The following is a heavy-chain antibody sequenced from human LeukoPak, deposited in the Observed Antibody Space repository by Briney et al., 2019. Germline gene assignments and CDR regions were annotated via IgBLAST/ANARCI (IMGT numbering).Heavy chain of an antibody. D-gene: IGHD3-10*01. CDR1: GYIFTSYG. V-gene: IGHV1-18*01. Sequence: ASATVSCTTSGYIFTSYGISWVRQAPGQGLEWMGGISAYNGNTNYARKFQGRVTMTTDTSTSTAYMELRSLRFGDTAVYYCATHFYYYGSGSYYAFDPWGQGTLVTVSS. J-gene: IGHJ5*02. CDR2: ISAYNGNT. CDR3: ATHFYYYGSGSYYAFDP.